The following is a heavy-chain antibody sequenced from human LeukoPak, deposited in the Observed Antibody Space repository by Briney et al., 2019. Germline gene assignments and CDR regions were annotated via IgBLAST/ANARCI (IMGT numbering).Heavy chain of an antibody. V-gene: IGHV3-7*01. CDR1: GFTFSDYW. CDR2: INYHGNEN. J-gene: IGHJ4*02. D-gene: IGHD2-21*02. Sequence: GGSLRLSCAASGFTFSDYWMQWVRQAPGKGLEWVANINYHGNENYLLDSVKGRFTISRDNAKNSSFLQMNSLRVEDTAVYYCTRGDPDYWGLGTLVTVSS. CDR3: TRGDPDY.